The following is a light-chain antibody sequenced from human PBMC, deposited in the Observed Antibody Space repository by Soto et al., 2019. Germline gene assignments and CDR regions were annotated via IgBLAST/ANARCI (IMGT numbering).Light chain of an antibody. J-gene: IGKJ5*01. Sequence: EIVLTQSPASLSLSPGERATLSCRASQSVDSYLVWYQQKPGQAPRLLIFGAYNRATGIPPRFSGSGSGTDFTLTISSLEPEDSAVYYCQQRHMWPITFGQGTRLEIK. CDR3: QQRHMWPIT. CDR1: QSVDSY. CDR2: GAY. V-gene: IGKV3-11*01.